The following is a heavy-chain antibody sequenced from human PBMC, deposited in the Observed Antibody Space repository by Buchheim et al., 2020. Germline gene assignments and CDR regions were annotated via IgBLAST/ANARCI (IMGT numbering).Heavy chain of an antibody. CDR2: IIPILGIA. V-gene: IGHV1-69*04. D-gene: IGHD6-13*01. J-gene: IGHJ4*02. CDR3: ARVHMAGHSSSWHIDY. Sequence: QVQLVQSGAEVKKPGSSVKVSCKASGGTFSSYAISWVRQAAGQGLEWMGRIIPILGIANYAQKFQGRVTITADKSTSTAYMELSSLRSEDTAVYYCARVHMAGHSSSWHIDYWGQGTL. CDR1: GGTFSSYA.